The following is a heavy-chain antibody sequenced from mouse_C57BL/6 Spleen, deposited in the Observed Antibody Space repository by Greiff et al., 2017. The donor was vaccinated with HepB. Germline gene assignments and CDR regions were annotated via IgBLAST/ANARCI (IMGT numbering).Heavy chain of an antibody. Sequence: QVQLKQSGAELVMPGASVKLSCKASGYTFTSYWMHWVKQRPGQGLEWIGEIDPSDSYTNYNQKFKGKSTLTVDKSSSTAYMQLSSLTSEDSAVYYCARSAAQATYPYYFDYWGQGTTLTVSS. D-gene: IGHD3-2*02. CDR3: ARSAAQATYPYYFDY. CDR2: IDPSDSYT. J-gene: IGHJ2*01. V-gene: IGHV1-69*01. CDR1: GYTFTSYW.